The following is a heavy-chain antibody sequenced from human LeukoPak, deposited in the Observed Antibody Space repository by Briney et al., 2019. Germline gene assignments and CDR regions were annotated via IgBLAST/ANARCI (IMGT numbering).Heavy chain of an antibody. V-gene: IGHV3-7*01. CDR1: GFTFSSYW. CDR3: VGDPGDY. J-gene: IGHJ4*02. CDR2: IKQDGSEK. Sequence: PGGSLRLSCAASGFTFSSYWMSWVRQAPGKGLEWVANIKQDGSEKYYVDSVKGRFTISSDNAKNSLYLQMTTLRAEDTAVYYCVGDPGDYWGQGTLVSVSS.